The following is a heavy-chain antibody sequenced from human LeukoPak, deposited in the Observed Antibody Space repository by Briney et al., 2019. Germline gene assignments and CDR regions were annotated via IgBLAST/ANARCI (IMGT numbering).Heavy chain of an antibody. CDR1: GFTFSNYW. CDR2: IYSGGST. D-gene: IGHD6-19*01. CDR3: ARNKAVAGAFFDY. Sequence: GGSLRLSCAASGFTFSNYWLTWVRQAPGQGLEWVSVIYSGGSTYYADSVKGRFTISRHNSKNTLYLQMNSLRAEDTAVYYCARNKAVAGAFFDYWGQGTLVTVSS. J-gene: IGHJ4*02. V-gene: IGHV3-53*04.